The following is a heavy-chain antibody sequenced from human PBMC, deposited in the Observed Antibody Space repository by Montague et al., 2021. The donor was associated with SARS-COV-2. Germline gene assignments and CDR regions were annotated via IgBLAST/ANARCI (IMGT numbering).Heavy chain of an antibody. J-gene: IGHJ3*02. CDR2: IYYSGST. CDR1: GGSISSGGYY. CDR3: ARAVSDIVLMVYAIRAFDI. Sequence: TLSLTCTVSGGSISSGGYYWSWIRQHPGKGLEWIGYIYYSGSTYYNPSLKSRVTISVDTSKNQFSLKLSSVTAADTAVYYCARAVSDIVLMVYAIRAFDIWGQGTMVTVSS. D-gene: IGHD2-8*01. V-gene: IGHV4-31*03.